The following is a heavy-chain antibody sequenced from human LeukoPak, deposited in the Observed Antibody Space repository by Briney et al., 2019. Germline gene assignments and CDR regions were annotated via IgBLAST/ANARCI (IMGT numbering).Heavy chain of an antibody. D-gene: IGHD2-15*01. J-gene: IGHJ4*02. V-gene: IGHV3-74*01. CDR2: ISGDGRST. CDR3: ARGHRYCTGDSCYLFDY. CDR1: GFTFSSYW. Sequence: GGSLRLSCAASGFTFSSYWMHWVRQAPGKRLLWVSRISGDGRSTNYADSVKGRFTISRDNARNTVYLQMNSLGAEDTAVYYCARGHRYCTGDSCYLFDYWGQGTLVTVSS.